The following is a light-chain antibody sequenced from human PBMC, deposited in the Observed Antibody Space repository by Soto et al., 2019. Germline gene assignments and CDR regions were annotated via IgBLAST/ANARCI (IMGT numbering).Light chain of an antibody. CDR2: KAS. CDR1: QSITTW. J-gene: IGKJ1*01. Sequence: GDRVAITCRASQSITTWLAWYQHKPGKAPKLLIYKASTLESGVPSRFSGSGSGTEFTLTISSLQPDDFATYYCQHYNSYSEAFGQGTKVDIK. V-gene: IGKV1-5*03. CDR3: QHYNSYSEA.